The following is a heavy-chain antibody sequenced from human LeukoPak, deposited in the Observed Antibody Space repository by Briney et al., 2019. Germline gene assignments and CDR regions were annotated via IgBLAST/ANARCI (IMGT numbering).Heavy chain of an antibody. CDR2: TDGTT. CDR3: VACSGASCYGDRFDL. CDR1: GFTFASYA. J-gene: IGHJ5*02. V-gene: IGHV3-23*01. Sequence: PGGSLRLSCAASGFTFASYAMTWVRQAPGKGLEWVSSTDGTTYYADSVRGRFTISRDNSENTLFLQMNTLRAEDTALYYCVACSGASCYGDRFDLWGQGTLVTVSS. D-gene: IGHD2-2*01.